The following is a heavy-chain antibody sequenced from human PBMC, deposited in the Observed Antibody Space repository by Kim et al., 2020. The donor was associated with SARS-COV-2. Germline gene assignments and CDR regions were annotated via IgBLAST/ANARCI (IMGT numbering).Heavy chain of an antibody. D-gene: IGHD3-10*01. CDR3: ARGVNYPDY. CDR2: GNT. Sequence: GNTNYAQKLQGRVTMTTDTSTSTAYMELRSLRSDDTAVYYCARGVNYPDYWGQGTLVTVSS. J-gene: IGHJ4*02. V-gene: IGHV1-18*01.